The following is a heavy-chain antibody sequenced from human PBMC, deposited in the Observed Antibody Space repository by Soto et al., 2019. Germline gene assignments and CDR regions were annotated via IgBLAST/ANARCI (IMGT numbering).Heavy chain of an antibody. Sequence: GGSLRLCCAASGFTFSSYAMHWVRQAPGKGLEWVAVISYDGSNKYYADSVKSRFTISRDNSKNTLYLQMNSLRAEDTAVYYCARDRAIVVVPAANRWFDPWGQGTLVTVSS. CDR2: ISYDGSNK. J-gene: IGHJ5*02. D-gene: IGHD2-2*01. CDR1: GFTFSSYA. V-gene: IGHV3-30-3*01. CDR3: ARDRAIVVVPAANRWFDP.